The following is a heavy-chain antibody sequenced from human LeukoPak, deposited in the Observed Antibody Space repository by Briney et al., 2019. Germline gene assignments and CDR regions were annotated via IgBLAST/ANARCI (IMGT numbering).Heavy chain of an antibody. D-gene: IGHD6-19*01. V-gene: IGHV4-59*01. CDR1: DASISNYY. Sequence: PSETLSLTCIVSDASISNYYWSWIRQPPGKGLEWIGYISYSGDTNYNPSLKSRVTISMATTNTEYFLQLSSMTAADAVVYCCAGVVGSSSGWYWAFDIWGQGTLVTVSS. J-gene: IGHJ3*02. CDR2: ISYSGDT. CDR3: AGVVGSSSGWYWAFDI.